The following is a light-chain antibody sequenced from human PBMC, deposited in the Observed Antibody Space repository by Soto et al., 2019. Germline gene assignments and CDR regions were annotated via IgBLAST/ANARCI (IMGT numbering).Light chain of an antibody. J-gene: IGLJ3*02. Sequence: QPVLTQPASVSGSPGQSITISCTGTSSDLGNYVSWYQQHPGEVPKLIIYSISNRPSGVSNRFSASKSGNTASLTISGLQAEDEADYYCSSYTSINNLVFGGGTQLTVL. CDR2: SIS. CDR3: SSYTSINNLV. V-gene: IGLV2-14*01. CDR1: SSDLGNY.